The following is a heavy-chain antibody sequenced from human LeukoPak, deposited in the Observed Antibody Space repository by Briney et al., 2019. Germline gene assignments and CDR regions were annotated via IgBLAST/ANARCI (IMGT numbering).Heavy chain of an antibody. CDR3: AKGGSGSYSGWNDY. D-gene: IGHD1-26*01. V-gene: IGHV3-30*02. J-gene: IGHJ4*02. Sequence: GGSLRLSCAASGFTFSSYGTHWVRQAPGKGLEGVAFIRYDGSNKYYADSVKGRFTISRDNSKNTLYLQMNSLRAEDTAVYYCAKGGSGSYSGWNDYWGQGTLVTVSS. CDR2: IRYDGSNK. CDR1: GFTFSSYG.